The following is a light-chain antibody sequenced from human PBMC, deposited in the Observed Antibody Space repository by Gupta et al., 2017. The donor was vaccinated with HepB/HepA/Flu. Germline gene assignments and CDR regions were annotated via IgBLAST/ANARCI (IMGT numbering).Light chain of an antibody. CDR3: AAGDDSLSGVL. CDR2: RNN. J-gene: IGLJ2*01. CDR1: SSNIGSNY. V-gene: IGLV1-47*01. Sequence: QSVLTQPPSASGTPGQRGSISCSGSSSNIGSNYVYWYQQLPGTAPKLLIDRNNQRPAGVPDRFSGYKAGTSASPAIRGLRSEEEADYYCAAGDDSLSGVLFGGGTKLTVL.